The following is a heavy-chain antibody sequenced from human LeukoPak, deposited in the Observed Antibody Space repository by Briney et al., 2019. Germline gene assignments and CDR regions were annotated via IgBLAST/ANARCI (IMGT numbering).Heavy chain of an antibody. CDR2: ISYDGSNK. CDR3: ARDQGYCSSTSCFEDY. CDR1: GFTFSSYA. J-gene: IGHJ4*02. D-gene: IGHD2-2*01. Sequence: GGSLGLSCAASGFTFSSYAMHWVRQAPGKGLEWVAVISYDGSNKYYADSVKGRFTISRDNSKNTLYLQMNSLRAEDTAVYYCARDQGYCSSTSCFEDYWGQGTLVTVSS. V-gene: IGHV3-30-3*01.